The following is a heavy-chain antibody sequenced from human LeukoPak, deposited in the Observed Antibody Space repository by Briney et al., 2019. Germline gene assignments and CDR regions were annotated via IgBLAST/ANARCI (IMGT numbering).Heavy chain of an antibody. J-gene: IGHJ4*02. CDR2: ISGSGGST. D-gene: IGHD3-3*01. Sequence: PGGSLRLSCAASGFTFSSYAMSWVRQAPGKGLEWVSAISGSGGSTYYADSVKGRFTISRDNSKNTLYLQMNSLRAEDTAVYYCAKDLSVTYYDFWGGPIDYWGQGTLVTVSS. CDR1: GFTFSSYA. CDR3: AKDLSVTYYDFWGGPIDY. V-gene: IGHV3-23*01.